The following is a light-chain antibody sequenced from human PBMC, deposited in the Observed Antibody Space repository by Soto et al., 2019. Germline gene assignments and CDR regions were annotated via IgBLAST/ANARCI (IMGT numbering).Light chain of an antibody. V-gene: IGLV2-14*01. CDR2: DVN. CDR1: SKDVGGYNY. J-gene: IGLJ1*01. CDR3: SSYSNTSTLYV. Sequence: QSVLTQPASVSGFPGQSITISCTGTSKDVGGYNYVSWYQKHPGKAPKLKIYDVNKRPSGVSNRFSGSKSGNTASLTISGLQAEDEVDYYCSSYSNTSTLYVFGTGTKVTVL.